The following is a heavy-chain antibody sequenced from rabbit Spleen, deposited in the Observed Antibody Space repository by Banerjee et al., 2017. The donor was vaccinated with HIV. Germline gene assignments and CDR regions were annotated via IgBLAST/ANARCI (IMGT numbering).Heavy chain of an antibody. CDR3: ARDAGSYDYIDGYFNL. Sequence: QQQLEESGGGLVKPEGSLTLTCKASGVSLNDKDVMCWVRQAPGKGLEWIACIYAGSSGNTYYASWAKGRFTISKTSSTMVTLQMTSLTAADTATYFCARDAGSYDYIDGYFNLWGPGTLVTVS. CDR2: IYAGSSGNT. V-gene: IGHV1S45*01. D-gene: IGHD8-1*01. J-gene: IGHJ4*01. CDR1: GVSLNDKDV.